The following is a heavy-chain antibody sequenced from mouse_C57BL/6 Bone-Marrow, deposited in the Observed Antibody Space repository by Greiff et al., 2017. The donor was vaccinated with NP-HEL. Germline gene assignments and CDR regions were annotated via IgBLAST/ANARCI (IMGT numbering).Heavy chain of an antibody. CDR2: IHPNSGST. Sequence: QVHVKQPGAELVKPGASVKLSCKASGYTFTSYWMHWVKQRPGQGLEWIGMIHPNSGSTNYNEKFKSKATLTVDKSSSTAYMQLSSLTSEDSAVYYCARPLRMDYWGQGTSVTVSS. V-gene: IGHV1-64*01. CDR3: ARPLRMDY. CDR1: GYTFTSYW. J-gene: IGHJ4*01. D-gene: IGHD1-1*01.